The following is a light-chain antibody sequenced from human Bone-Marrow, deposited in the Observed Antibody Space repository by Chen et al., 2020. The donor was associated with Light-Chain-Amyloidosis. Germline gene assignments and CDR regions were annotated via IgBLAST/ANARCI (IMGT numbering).Light chain of an antibody. J-gene: IGLJ3*02. CDR3: QSYQGSSQGV. V-gene: IGLV6-57*01. CDR1: SGSIATNY. CDR2: EDD. Sequence: NFMLTQPHSVSESPGKTVIISCTRSSGSIATNYVQWYQQRPGSSPTTVIYEDDQRPSGVPDRFSGSLVRSSNSASLSISGLETEDGADYCCQSYQGSSQGVFGGGTMLTVL.